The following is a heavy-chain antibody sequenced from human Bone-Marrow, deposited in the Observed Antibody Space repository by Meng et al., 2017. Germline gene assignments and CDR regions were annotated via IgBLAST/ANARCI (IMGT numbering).Heavy chain of an antibody. J-gene: IGHJ2*01. CDR2: IYYSGST. CDR3: ARVEPGWYFDL. Sequence: GSLRLSCAVYGGSFSGYYWSCIRQPPGKGLEWIGYIYYSGSTNYNPSLKSRVTISVDTSKNQFSLKLSSVTAADTAVYYCARVEPGWYFDLWGRGTLVTVSS. V-gene: IGHV4-59*01. D-gene: IGHD1-14*01. CDR1: GGSFSGYY.